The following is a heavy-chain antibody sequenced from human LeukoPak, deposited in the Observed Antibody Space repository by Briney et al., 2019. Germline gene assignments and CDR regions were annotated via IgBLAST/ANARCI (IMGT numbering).Heavy chain of an antibody. J-gene: IGHJ6*03. CDR2: ISSIGRTI. CDR3: ARDGQDTAMAVFYYYYYMDV. V-gene: IGHV3-11*01. CDR1: GFTFSDFY. Sequence: GGSLRLSCAASGFTFSDFYMSCIRQAPGKGREWGSYISSIGRTIYYADSVKGGFTISMDNATTSLYLQMNSLRAEDKAVYYCARDGQDTAMAVFYYYYYMDVWGKGTTVTVSS. D-gene: IGHD5-18*01.